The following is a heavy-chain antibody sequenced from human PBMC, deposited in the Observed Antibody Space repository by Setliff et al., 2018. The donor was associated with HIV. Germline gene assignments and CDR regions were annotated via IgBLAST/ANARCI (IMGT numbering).Heavy chain of an antibody. CDR2: ISFSIDGT. CDR3: ARENNFDY. Sequence: GGSLRLSCAASGFTFSTYTMSWVRQAPGKGLEWVSTISFSIDGTYYAASVKGRFTISRDTSRNTLYLQMNSLRVEDSALYYCARENNFDYWGQGTLVTVSS. J-gene: IGHJ4*02. CDR1: GFTFSTYT. V-gene: IGHV3-23*01.